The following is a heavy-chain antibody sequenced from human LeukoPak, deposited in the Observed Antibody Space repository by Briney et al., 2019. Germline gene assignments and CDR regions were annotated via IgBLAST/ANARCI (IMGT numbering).Heavy chain of an antibody. CDR1: GFTFSSYG. Sequence: GGSLRLSCAASGFTFSSYGMHWVRQAPGKGLEWVAVISYDGSNKYYADSVKGRFTISRDNSKNTLYLQMNSLRAEDTAVYYCAKEVGATSDDYWGQGTLVTVSS. V-gene: IGHV3-30*18. CDR2: ISYDGSNK. D-gene: IGHD1-26*01. CDR3: AKEVGATSDDY. J-gene: IGHJ4*02.